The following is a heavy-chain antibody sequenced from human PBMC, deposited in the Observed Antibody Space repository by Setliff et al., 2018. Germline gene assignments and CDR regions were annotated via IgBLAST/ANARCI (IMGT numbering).Heavy chain of an antibody. CDR2: IYYSGTT. J-gene: IGHJ4*02. D-gene: IGHD3-22*01. V-gene: IGHV4-39*01. Sequence: SETLSLTCSVSGGSIISSTYNWGWIRQPPGKGLEWIGSIYYSGTTYYNPSLESRITMSVDTSNNRFSLKLTSVTAADTAMYYCGRGRFYYDDNDFSWGQGTLVTVSS. CDR1: GGSIISSTYN. CDR3: GRGRFYYDDNDFS.